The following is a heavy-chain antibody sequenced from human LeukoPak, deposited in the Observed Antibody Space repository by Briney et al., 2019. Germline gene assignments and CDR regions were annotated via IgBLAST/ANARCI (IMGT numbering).Heavy chain of an antibody. CDR2: VIPILGTT. J-gene: IGHJ4*02. D-gene: IGHD1-26*01. CDR3: ARDDGSATLGFDS. Sequence: ASVTVSCTASGTTFSMSAISWVRQAPGQGLEWMGGVIPILGTTNYAQKFQDRVSITTDESTSTAYMEVSSLRSVDTAVYYCARDDGSATLGFDSWGQGTLVTVSS. CDR1: GTTFSMSA. V-gene: IGHV1-69*05.